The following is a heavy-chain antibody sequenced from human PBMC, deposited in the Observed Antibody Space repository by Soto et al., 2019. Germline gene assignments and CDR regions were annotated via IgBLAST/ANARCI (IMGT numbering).Heavy chain of an antibody. V-gene: IGHV3-21*01. CDR2: ISSSGSFI. J-gene: IGHJ4*02. Sequence: GGSLRLSCAASGFTFRTYGMNWVRRAPGGGLEWVASISSSGSFIYYADSVKGRFTISRDDAEKSLYLQMNSLRAEDAALYYCAREPEGIAAALDYWGRGTLVTVSS. D-gene: IGHD6-13*01. CDR3: AREPEGIAAALDY. CDR1: GFTFRTYG.